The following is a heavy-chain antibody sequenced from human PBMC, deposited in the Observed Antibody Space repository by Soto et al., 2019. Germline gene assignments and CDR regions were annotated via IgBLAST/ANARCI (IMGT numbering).Heavy chain of an antibody. D-gene: IGHD4-4*01. Sequence: VPQMPGKGREWMGITYPGDSDTRYSPSFQGYVTISADKSISTAYLQWSSLKASDTAMYYCARTSVSFKYEDGIDDWGQGSAFTVSS. CDR2: TYPGDSDT. J-gene: IGHJ6*02. CDR3: ARTSVSFKYEDGIDD. V-gene: IGHV5-51*01.